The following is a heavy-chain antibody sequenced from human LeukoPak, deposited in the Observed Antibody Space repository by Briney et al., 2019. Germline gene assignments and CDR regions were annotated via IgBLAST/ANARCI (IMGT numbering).Heavy chain of an antibody. CDR1: GGSFSGYY. CDR2: INHSRST. Sequence: SETLSLTCAVYGGSFSGYYWSWIRQPPGKGLEWIGEINHSRSTNYNPSLKSRVTISVDTSKNQFSLKLSSVTAADTAVYYCASRPIRITMVRGVTWFDPWGQGTLVTVSS. J-gene: IGHJ5*02. V-gene: IGHV4-34*01. CDR3: ASRPIRITMVRGVTWFDP. D-gene: IGHD3-10*01.